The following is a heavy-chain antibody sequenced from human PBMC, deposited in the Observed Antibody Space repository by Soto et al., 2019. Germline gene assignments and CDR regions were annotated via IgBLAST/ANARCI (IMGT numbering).Heavy chain of an antibody. CDR2: FYPEDVET. CDR3: ATDLSMKETQVTTRNGLWFDP. D-gene: IGHD4-17*01. V-gene: IGHV1-24*01. CDR1: GSTLTELS. Sequence: ASLKVSCKXSGSTLTELSMHCVRHATGKGLEVMGCFYPEDVETIYAQKFQGRVTMTEDTSTDTAYMELSSLRSEDTAVYYCATDLSMKETQVTTRNGLWFDPWGQGTLVTVSS. J-gene: IGHJ5*02.